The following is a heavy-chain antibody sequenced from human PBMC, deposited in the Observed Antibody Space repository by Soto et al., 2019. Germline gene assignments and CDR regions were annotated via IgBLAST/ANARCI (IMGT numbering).Heavy chain of an antibody. Sequence: QVHLVQSGAEVKKPGSSVKVSCKASGGTFSSYAISWVRQAPGQGIEWMGGISPIFGTANYAQKFQGRVTITADESTSTAYMELRSLRSEDTAVYYCARDRSSGYSYGYGIGFWFDPWGQGTLVTVSS. J-gene: IGHJ5*02. CDR3: ARDRSSGYSYGYGIGFWFDP. V-gene: IGHV1-69*01. D-gene: IGHD5-18*01. CDR1: GGTFSSYA. CDR2: ISPIFGTA.